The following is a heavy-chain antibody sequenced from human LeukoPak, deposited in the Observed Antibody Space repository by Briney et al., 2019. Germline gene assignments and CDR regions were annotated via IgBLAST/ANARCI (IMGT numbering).Heavy chain of an antibody. CDR2: ISYDGYNR. D-gene: IGHD3-10*01. CDR1: GFTFNIYA. J-gene: IGHJ6*03. CDR3: ARVFKAYYGSGAQQTLYSYYYMDV. V-gene: IGHV3-30*01. Sequence: GGSLRLSCAASGFTFNIYAIHWVRQAPGKGLEWVALISYDGYNRYFADSVKGGFTISRDNSKNTLYLQMNSLRAEDTAVYYCARVFKAYYGSGAQQTLYSYYYMDVWGKGTTVTVSS.